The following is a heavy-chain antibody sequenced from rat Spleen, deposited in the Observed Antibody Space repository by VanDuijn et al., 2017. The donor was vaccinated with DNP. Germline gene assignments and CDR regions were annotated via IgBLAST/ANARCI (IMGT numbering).Heavy chain of an antibody. J-gene: IGHJ3*01. CDR3: ARGYPGPQFVY. CDR1: GYTFTSYY. Sequence: QVQLQQSGGELAKPGSSVKISCKASGYTFTSYYISWIKQTTGQGLEFIGYINTGSGGPNYNEKFKGKATLTVDKSSTTAFMQLSSLTPYDSAVYYCARGYPGPQFVYWGQGTLVTVSS. V-gene: IGHV1-43*01. CDR2: INTGSGGP. D-gene: IGHD1-4*01.